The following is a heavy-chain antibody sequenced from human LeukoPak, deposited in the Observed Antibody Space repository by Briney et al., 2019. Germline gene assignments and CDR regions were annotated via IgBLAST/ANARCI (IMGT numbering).Heavy chain of an antibody. CDR2: ISRSGGST. Sequence: GGSLRLSCVASGFTFSSYAMSWVRQALGKGLESVSAISRSGGSTYYADSVKGRFTISRDNSKNTLYLQMNSLRAEDTAVYYCAKDLEGSSGWTPFDYWGQGTLVTVSS. CDR1: GFTFSSYA. V-gene: IGHV3-23*01. CDR3: AKDLEGSSGWTPFDY. J-gene: IGHJ4*02. D-gene: IGHD6-19*01.